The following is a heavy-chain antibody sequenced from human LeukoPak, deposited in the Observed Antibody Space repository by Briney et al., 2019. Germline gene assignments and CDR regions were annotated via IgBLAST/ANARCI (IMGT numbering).Heavy chain of an antibody. CDR3: ARDVRPEMATMGNWFDP. J-gene: IGHJ5*02. V-gene: IGHV4-59*12. CDR1: GGSISSYY. D-gene: IGHD5-24*01. CDR2: IYYSGST. Sequence: SETLSLTCTVSGGSISSYYWSWIRQPPGKGLEWIGYIYYSGSTYYNPSLRSRVTISVDTSKNQFSLKLSSVTAADTAVYYCARDVRPEMATMGNWFDPWGQGTLVTVSS.